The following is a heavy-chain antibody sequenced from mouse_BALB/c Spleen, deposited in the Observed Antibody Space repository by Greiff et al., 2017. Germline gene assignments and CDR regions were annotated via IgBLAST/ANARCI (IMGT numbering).Heavy chain of an antibody. J-gene: IGHJ4*01. D-gene: IGHD1-1*01. CDR3: ARDGLLRGYYAMDY. V-gene: IGHV2-9*02. CDR1: GFSLTSYG. CDR2: IWAGGST. Sequence: VKLVESGPGLVAPSQSLSITCTVSGFSLTSYGVHWVRQPPGKGLEWLGVIWAGGSTNYNSALMSRLSISKDNSKSQVFLKMNSLQTDDTAMYYCARDGLLRGYYAMDYWGQGTSVTVSS.